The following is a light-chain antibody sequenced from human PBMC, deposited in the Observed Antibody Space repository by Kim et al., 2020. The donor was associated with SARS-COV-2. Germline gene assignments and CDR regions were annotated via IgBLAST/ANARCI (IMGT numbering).Light chain of an antibody. J-gene: IGLJ1*01. CDR2: EDT. V-gene: IGLV2-23*01. CDR1: TRDVESYNL. Sequence: QSVVTQPASVSGSPGQSITISWTGTTRDVESYNLVSWYQQHPGKAPKLMIYEDTKRPSGVSNRFSGSKSGNTASLTISGLQTEDEADYYCCSYARGGTYVFGTGTKVTVL. CDR3: CSYARGGTYV.